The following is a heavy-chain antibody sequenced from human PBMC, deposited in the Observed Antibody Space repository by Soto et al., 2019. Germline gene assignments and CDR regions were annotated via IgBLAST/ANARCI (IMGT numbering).Heavy chain of an antibody. D-gene: IGHD3-3*01. J-gene: IGHJ6*02. CDR2: IIPIFGTA. V-gene: IGHV1-69*13. Sequence: XSVKVSCKASGGTFSSYAISWVRQAPGQGLEWMGGIIPIFGTANYAQKFQGRVTITADESTSTAYMELSSLRSEDTAVYYCARSYYDFWSGYSYYYYGMDVWGQGTAVTVSS. CDR3: ARSYYDFWSGYSYYYYGMDV. CDR1: GGTFSSYA.